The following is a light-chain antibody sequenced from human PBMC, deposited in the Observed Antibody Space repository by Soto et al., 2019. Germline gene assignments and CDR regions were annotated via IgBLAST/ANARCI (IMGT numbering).Light chain of an antibody. CDR2: GAS. CDR1: QSVSTN. CDR3: QQSNNWPYT. V-gene: IGKV3-15*01. Sequence: EIVLTQSPGTLSLSPGERANLSCRASQSVSTNLAWFQQKPGQAPRLLIYGASTRATGIPARFSGSGSGTEFTITINSLQSEDLAVYYCQQSNNWPYTFGQGTKLEV. J-gene: IGKJ2*01.